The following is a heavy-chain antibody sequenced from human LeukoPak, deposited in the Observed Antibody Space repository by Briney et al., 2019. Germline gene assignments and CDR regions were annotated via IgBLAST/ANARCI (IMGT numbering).Heavy chain of an antibody. CDR2: ISGSGGST. D-gene: IGHD3-3*01. J-gene: IGHJ4*02. CDR1: GFTFSSYA. V-gene: IGHV3-23*01. CDR3: AKLGWSGYYGFDY. Sequence: PGGSRRLSCAASGFTFSSYAMSWVRQAPGKGLEWVSAISGSGGSTYYADSVKGRFTISRDNSKNTLYLQMNSLRAEDTAVYYCAKLGWSGYYGFDYWGQGTLVTVSS.